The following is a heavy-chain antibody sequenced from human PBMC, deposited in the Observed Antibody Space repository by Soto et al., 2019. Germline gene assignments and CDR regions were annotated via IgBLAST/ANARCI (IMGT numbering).Heavy chain of an antibody. CDR2: IYSGGST. D-gene: IGHD6-19*01. Sequence: EVQLLESGGGLVQPGGSLRLSCAASGFTVSSNYMSWVRQAPGKGLEWVSVIYSGGSTYYADSVKGRFTISRDNSKNTLYLQMNTLRAEDTAVYYCARDRIAVAGNPEYFQHRGQGTLVTVSS. CDR1: GFTVSSNY. CDR3: ARDRIAVAGNPEYFQH. J-gene: IGHJ1*01. V-gene: IGHV3-66*01.